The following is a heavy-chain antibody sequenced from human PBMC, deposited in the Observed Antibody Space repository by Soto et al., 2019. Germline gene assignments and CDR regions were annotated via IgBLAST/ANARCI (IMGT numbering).Heavy chain of an antibody. CDR1: GFIFSSYG. Sequence: PGGSLRLSCAASGFIFSSYGMHWVRQAPGKGLEWVAIISYDGSNKYYGDSVKGRFSISRDNSKNTLYLQMNSLRAEDTAVYYCAKDPDRYYDFRSGPGRYGMNVWGQGTTVTVSS. D-gene: IGHD3-3*01. J-gene: IGHJ6*02. CDR3: AKDPDRYYDFRSGPGRYGMNV. V-gene: IGHV3-30*18. CDR2: ISYDGSNK.